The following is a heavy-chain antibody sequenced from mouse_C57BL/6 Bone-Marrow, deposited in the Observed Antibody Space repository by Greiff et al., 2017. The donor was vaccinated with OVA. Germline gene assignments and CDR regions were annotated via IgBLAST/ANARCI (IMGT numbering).Heavy chain of an antibody. D-gene: IGHD2-5*01. J-gene: IGHJ4*01. Sequence: EVMLVESGGGLVKPGGSLKLSCAASGFTFSSYAMSWVRQTPEKRLEWVATISDGGSYTYYPDNVKGRFTISRDNAKNNLYLQMSHLKSEDTAMYYCAREDSNPYAMDYWGQGTSVTVSS. CDR3: AREDSNPYAMDY. CDR2: ISDGGSYT. CDR1: GFTFSSYA. V-gene: IGHV5-4*01.